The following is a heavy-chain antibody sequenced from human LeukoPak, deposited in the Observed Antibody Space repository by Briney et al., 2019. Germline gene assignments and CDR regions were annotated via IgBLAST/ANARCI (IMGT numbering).Heavy chain of an antibody. V-gene: IGHV3-23*01. J-gene: IGHJ3*02. CDR1: GFTFSSYA. D-gene: IGHD3-3*01. CDR2: ISGSGGST. Sequence: GGSLRLSCAASGFTFSSYAMSWVRQAPGKGLEWVSAISGSGGSTYYADSVKGRFTISRDNSKNTLYLQMNSLRAEDTAVYYCAKDLSSYYDFWSGYQGYDAFDIWGQGTMVTVSS. CDR3: AKDLSSYYDFWSGYQGYDAFDI.